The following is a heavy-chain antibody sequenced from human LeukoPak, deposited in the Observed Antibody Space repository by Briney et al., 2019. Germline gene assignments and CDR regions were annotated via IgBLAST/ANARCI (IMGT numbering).Heavy chain of an antibody. D-gene: IGHD2-21*01. V-gene: IGHV4-31*03. CDR2: ISYIGPT. Sequence: SETLSLSCTVSGYSISDGVSYWSWIRQHPGRCLEWIGYISYIGPTYYSPSIKNRVTIPEHTSKNQFSLRLSSLAAADTAVYYCARARFDCPHNWGQGTLVRVSS. J-gene: IGHJ4*02. CDR3: ARARFDCPHN. CDR1: GYSISDGVSY.